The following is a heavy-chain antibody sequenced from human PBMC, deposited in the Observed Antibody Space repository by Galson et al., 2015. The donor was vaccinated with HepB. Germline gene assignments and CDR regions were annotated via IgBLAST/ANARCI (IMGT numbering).Heavy chain of an antibody. Sequence: SLRLSCAASGFTFDDYAMHWVRQAPGKGLEWVSGISWNSGVIGHADSVKSRFTISRDNAKNSLYLQMHNLRVEDTAFYYCARGGFQLLEHNWFDPWGQGILVTVSS. J-gene: IGHJ5*02. CDR1: GFTFDDYA. D-gene: IGHD2-2*01. V-gene: IGHV3-9*01. CDR2: ISWNSGVI. CDR3: ARGGFQLLEHNWFDP.